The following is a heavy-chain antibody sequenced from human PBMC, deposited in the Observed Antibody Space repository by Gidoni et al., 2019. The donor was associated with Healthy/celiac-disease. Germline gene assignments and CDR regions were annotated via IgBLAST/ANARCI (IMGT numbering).Heavy chain of an antibody. CDR3: ARSGRLVVVHVRGFPFDY. D-gene: IGHD2-15*01. CDR1: GGSFSGYY. CDR2: INHSGST. Sequence: QVQLQQWGAGLLKPSETLSLTCAVYGGSFSGYYWIWIRQPPGKGLEWSGEINHSGSTNYNPSLKSRVTISVDTSKNQFSLKLSSVTAADTAVYYCARSGRLVVVHVRGFPFDYWGQGTLVTVSS. J-gene: IGHJ4*02. V-gene: IGHV4-34*01.